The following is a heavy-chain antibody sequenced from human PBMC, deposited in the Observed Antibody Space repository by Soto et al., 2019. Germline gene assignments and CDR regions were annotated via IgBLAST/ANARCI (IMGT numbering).Heavy chain of an antibody. Sequence: SVKVSCKASGGTFSSYAISWVRQAPGQGLEWMGGIIPIFGTANYAQKFQGRVTITADESTSTAYMELSSLRSEDTAVYYCARAPYYDILTCYQAYYSYGMDVWGQGTTVTVSS. CDR2: IIPIFGTA. D-gene: IGHD3-9*01. J-gene: IGHJ6*02. CDR1: GGTFSSYA. V-gene: IGHV1-69*13. CDR3: ARAPYYDILTCYQAYYSYGMDV.